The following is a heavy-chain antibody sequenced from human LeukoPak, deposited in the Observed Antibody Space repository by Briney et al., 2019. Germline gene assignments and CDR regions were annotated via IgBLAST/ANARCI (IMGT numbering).Heavy chain of an antibody. CDR3: ARQAVARPFDL. CDR2: ISSSSAYI. CDR1: GFTLSTYA. V-gene: IGHV3-21*06. J-gene: IGHJ3*01. Sequence: PGGSLRLSCAASGFTLSTYAMSWVRQAPGKGLEWVSSISSSSAYIFYSDSVKGRFTISRDNAQSSLYLQMNSLRAGDTAVYYCARQAVARPFDLWGQGTMVAVSS.